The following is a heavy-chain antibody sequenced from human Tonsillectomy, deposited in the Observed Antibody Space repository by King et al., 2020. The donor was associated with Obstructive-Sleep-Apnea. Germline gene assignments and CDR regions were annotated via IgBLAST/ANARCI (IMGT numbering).Heavy chain of an antibody. CDR1: GFTFSTYW. CDR2: IDSFGSNT. D-gene: IGHD2-15*01. V-gene: IGHV3-74*01. Sequence: VQLVESGGGLVQPGGSLRLSCAASGFTFSTYWMHWVRQAPGKGLMWVSRIDSFGSNTTYADSVKGRFTISRDNAKNTLYLQMNSLRAEDTAVYYCARGKDIDWGQGTLVTVSS. CDR3: ARGKDID. J-gene: IGHJ4*02.